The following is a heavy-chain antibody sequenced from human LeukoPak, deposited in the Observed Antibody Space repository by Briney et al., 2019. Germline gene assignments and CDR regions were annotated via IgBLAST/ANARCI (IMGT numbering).Heavy chain of an antibody. CDR1: GFTFSNYA. V-gene: IGHV3-23*01. CDR2: ISESGGST. D-gene: IGHD2-21*02. CDR3: AREGVVTAIPVDY. J-gene: IGHJ4*02. Sequence: PGASLRLSCAASGFTFSNYAMSWVRQAPGKGLECVSAISESGGSTYYADSVKGRFTISRDNAKNSLYLQMNSLRAEDTAVYYCAREGVVTAIPVDYWGQGTLVTVSS.